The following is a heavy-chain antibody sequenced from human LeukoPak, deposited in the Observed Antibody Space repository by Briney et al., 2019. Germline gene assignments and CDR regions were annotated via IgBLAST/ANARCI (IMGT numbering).Heavy chain of an antibody. CDR2: ISGSGGST. Sequence: TGGSLRLSCAVSGFTFSSDDMSWVRQAPGKGPVWVTGISGSGGSTYYADSVKGRFTISRDNSKNTLYLRMNSLRAEDTAVYYCAKHTYYYESSGTTALFDYWGQGTLVTVSS. D-gene: IGHD3-22*01. CDR1: GFTFSSDD. CDR3: AKHTYYYESSGTTALFDY. J-gene: IGHJ4*02. V-gene: IGHV3-23*01.